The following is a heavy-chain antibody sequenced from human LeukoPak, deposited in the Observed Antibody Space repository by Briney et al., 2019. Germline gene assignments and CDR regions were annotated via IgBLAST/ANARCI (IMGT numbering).Heavy chain of an antibody. CDR1: GFTFSSYS. CDR3: AKESVVPAANWFDP. J-gene: IGHJ5*02. CDR2: ISSSSSYI. D-gene: IGHD2-2*01. V-gene: IGHV3-21*04. Sequence: GGSLRLSCAASGFTFSSYSMNWVRQAPGKGLEWVSSISSSSSYIYYADSVKGRFTISRDNAKNSLYLQMNSLRAEDTAVYYCAKESVVPAANWFDPWGQGTLVTVSS.